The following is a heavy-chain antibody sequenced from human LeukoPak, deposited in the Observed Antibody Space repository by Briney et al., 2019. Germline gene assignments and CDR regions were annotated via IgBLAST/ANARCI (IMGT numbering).Heavy chain of an antibody. V-gene: IGHV1-18*01. CDR3: ARVRELPRLHAAFDY. CDR1: GYTFTSSG. J-gene: IGHJ4*02. Sequence: ASVKVSCKASGYTFTSSGISWVRQAPGQGLEWMGWISAYNGNTNYAQKLQGRVTMTTDTSTSTAYMELRSLRSDDTAVYYCARVRELPRLHAAFDYWGQGTLVTVSS. CDR2: ISAYNGNT. D-gene: IGHD1-26*01.